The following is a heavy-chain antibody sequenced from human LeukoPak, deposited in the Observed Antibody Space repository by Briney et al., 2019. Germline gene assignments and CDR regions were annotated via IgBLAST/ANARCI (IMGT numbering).Heavy chain of an antibody. D-gene: IGHD2-21*02. CDR3: ARVSPCGGDCLLFDY. CDR2: IYYSGST. Sequence: SQTLSLTCTVSGGSISSGGYYWSWIRQHPGKGLEWNGYIYYSGSTNYNPSLKSRVTISVDKSKNQFSLKLSSVTAADTAVYCCARVSPCGGDCLLFDYWGQGTLVTVSS. J-gene: IGHJ4*02. CDR1: GGSISSGGYY. V-gene: IGHV4-31*03.